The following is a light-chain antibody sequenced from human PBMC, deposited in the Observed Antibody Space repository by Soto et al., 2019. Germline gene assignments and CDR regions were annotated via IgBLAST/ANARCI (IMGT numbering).Light chain of an antibody. J-gene: IGLJ1*01. CDR2: SNK. CDR3: CSLTTSHTYV. Sequence: QSVLTQPPSASGTPGQRVTISCSGTTSNIGINTVNWYKQLPGTAPQLLIYSNKQRPSGVPDRLSGSKSGTSASLAISGLQSEDEADYYCCSLTTSHTYVFGSGTKVTVL. CDR1: TSNIGINT. V-gene: IGLV1-44*01.